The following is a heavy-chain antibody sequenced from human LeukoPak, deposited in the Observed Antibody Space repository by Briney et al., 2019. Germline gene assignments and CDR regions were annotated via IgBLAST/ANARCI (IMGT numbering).Heavy chain of an antibody. J-gene: IGHJ4*02. V-gene: IGHV1-69*04. Sequence: SVKVSCKASGGTSSSYAISWVRQAPGQGLEWMGRIIPILGIANYAQKFQGRVTITADKSTSTAYMELSSLRSEDTAVYYCARDLAERYFDWLFPNFDYWGQGTLVTVSS. CDR2: IIPILGIA. CDR3: ARDLAERYFDWLFPNFDY. D-gene: IGHD3-9*01. CDR1: GGTSSSYA.